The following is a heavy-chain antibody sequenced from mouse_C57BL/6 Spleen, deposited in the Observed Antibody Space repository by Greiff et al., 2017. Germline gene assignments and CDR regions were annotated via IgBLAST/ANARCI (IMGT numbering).Heavy chain of an antibody. Sequence: QVQLQQPGAELVMPGASVKLSCKASGYTFTSYWMHWVKQRPGQGLEWIGEIDPSDSYTNYNQKFKGKSTLTVDKSSSTAYMQLSSLTSEDSAVYYCARRRYYFDNWGQGTTLTVSS. CDR2: IDPSDSYT. V-gene: IGHV1-69*01. J-gene: IGHJ2*01. CDR1: GYTFTSYW. CDR3: ARRRYYFDN.